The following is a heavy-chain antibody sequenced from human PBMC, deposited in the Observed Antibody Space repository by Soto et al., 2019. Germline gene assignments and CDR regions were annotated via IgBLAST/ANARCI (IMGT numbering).Heavy chain of an antibody. J-gene: IGHJ4*02. V-gene: IGHV3-30*18. D-gene: IGHD6-19*01. CDR2: ISYDGGHM. CDR3: VKDSWWLVSFDH. CDR1: GFTFSSYG. Sequence: QVQLVESGGGVVQPGRSLRLSCAASGFTFSSYGMHWVRQAPGKGLEWVAVISYDGGHMYYADSVKGRFTISRDNSKNTLYLQMTSLRPEDTAVYYCVKDSWWLVSFDHWGQGTLVTVSS.